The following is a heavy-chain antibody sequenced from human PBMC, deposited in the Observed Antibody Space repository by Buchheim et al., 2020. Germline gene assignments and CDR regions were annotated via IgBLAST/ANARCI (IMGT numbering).Heavy chain of an antibody. V-gene: IGHV3-30*03. CDR2: ISNDGSRQ. D-gene: IGHD5-18*01. Sequence: QVQLVESGGGVVQPGRSLRLSCAASGFSFSSYGMHWVRQAPGKGLEWLAAISNDGSRQAYADSVRGRFTISRDTSKSTLDLQMNSLSVDDAAVYYCERDIYSFGTGGTIDYWGQGT. CDR3: ERDIYSFGTGGTIDY. J-gene: IGHJ4*02. CDR1: GFSFSSYG.